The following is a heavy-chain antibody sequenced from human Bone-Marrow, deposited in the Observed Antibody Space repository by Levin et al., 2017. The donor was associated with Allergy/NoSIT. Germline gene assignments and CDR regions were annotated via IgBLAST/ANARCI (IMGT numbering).Heavy chain of an antibody. D-gene: IGHD3-16*01. J-gene: IGHJ5*02. CDR3: ARAEVEGALFGWFDP. CDR2: IYHSGST. Sequence: PSETLSLTCAVSGGSISSGGYSWSWIRQPPGKGLEWIGYIYHSGSTYYNPSLKSRVTISVDRSKNQFSLKLSSVTAADTAVYYCARAEVEGALFGWFDPWGQGTLVTVSS. V-gene: IGHV4-30-2*01. CDR1: GGSISSGGYS.